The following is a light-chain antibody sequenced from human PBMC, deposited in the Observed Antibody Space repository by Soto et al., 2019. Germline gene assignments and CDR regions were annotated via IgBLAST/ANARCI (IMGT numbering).Light chain of an antibody. Sequence: EIVLTQSPGTLSLCPGERATLSCRASQSVSSSYLAWYQQKPGQAPRLLIYGASSRATGIPDRFSGSGSGTDVTLTISRLEPEDFAVYYCHQFGSSPLFTFGPGTKVDVK. V-gene: IGKV3-20*01. J-gene: IGKJ3*01. CDR3: HQFGSSPLFT. CDR2: GAS. CDR1: QSVSSSY.